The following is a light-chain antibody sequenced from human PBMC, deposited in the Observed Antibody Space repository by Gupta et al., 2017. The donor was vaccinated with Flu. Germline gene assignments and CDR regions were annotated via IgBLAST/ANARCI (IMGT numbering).Light chain of an antibody. J-gene: IGLJ2*01. Sequence: QSALTQPPSPSASPRESVTISCAGTSSDVGGYSYVSWYQQHPGKAPKLLIYEVSKRPSGVPGRFSGSKSGGTASLTVSGLQAEDEALYDCSSYAGSNNLIFGGGTKLTVL. CDR2: EVS. CDR3: SSYAGSNNLI. CDR1: SSDVGGYSY. V-gene: IGLV2-8*01.